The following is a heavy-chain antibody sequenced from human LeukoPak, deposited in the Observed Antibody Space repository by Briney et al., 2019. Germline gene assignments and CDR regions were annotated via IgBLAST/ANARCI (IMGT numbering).Heavy chain of an antibody. Sequence: GGSLRLSCAASGFTFSSYSMNWVRRAPGKGLEWVSSISSSSSYIYYADSVKGRFTISRDNAKNSLYLQMNSLRAEDTAVYYCARGLISSGWYRDGYPSDAFDIWGQGTMVTVSS. CDR2: ISSSSSYI. V-gene: IGHV3-21*01. D-gene: IGHD6-19*01. CDR3: ARGLISSGWYRDGYPSDAFDI. CDR1: GFTFSSYS. J-gene: IGHJ3*02.